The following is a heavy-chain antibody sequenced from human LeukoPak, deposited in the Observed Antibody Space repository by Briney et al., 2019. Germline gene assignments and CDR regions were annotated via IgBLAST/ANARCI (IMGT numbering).Heavy chain of an antibody. CDR2: MKEDGSEK. D-gene: IGHD5-12*01. CDR3: ARPRPGYYFDY. Sequence: PGGSLRLPCAASGLTFSNYWMSWVRQAPGKGLEWVASMKEDGSEKYYVDSVKGRFTISRDNARNSLYLQMNILRADDTAVYYCARPRPGYYFDYRGQGTLVTVSS. V-gene: IGHV3-7*01. J-gene: IGHJ4*02. CDR1: GLTFSNYW.